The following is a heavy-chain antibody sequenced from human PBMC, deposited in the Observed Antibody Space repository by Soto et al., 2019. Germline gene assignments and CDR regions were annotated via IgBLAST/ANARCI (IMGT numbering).Heavy chain of an antibody. CDR2: IYTSGST. J-gene: IGHJ6*02. Sequence: LTCTVSGGSISSYYWSWIRQPAGKGLEWIGRIYTSGSTNYNPSLKSRVTMSVDTSKNQFSLKLSSVTAADTAVYYCASGSGSYWGDYYYGMDVWGQGTTVTVSS. CDR3: ASGSGSYWGDYYYGMDV. CDR1: GGSISSYY. V-gene: IGHV4-4*07. D-gene: IGHD1-26*01.